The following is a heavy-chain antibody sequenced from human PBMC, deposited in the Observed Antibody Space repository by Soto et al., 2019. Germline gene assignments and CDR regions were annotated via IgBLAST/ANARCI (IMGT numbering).Heavy chain of an antibody. J-gene: IGHJ4*02. CDR1: GFTFSNYA. CDR3: AKGSASGSPYYFDF. Sequence: GGSLRLACAASGFTFSNYAMSWVRQAPGKGLEWVSAITGSGGDTYHADSVKGRFTISRDNSKNTLFLQMNRLRADDTAVYYCAKGSASGSPYYFDFWGQGTLVTVSS. V-gene: IGHV3-23*01. CDR2: ITGSGGDT. D-gene: IGHD6-25*01.